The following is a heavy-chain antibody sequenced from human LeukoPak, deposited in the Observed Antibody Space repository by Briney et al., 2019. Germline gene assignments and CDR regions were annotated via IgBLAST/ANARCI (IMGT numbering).Heavy chain of an antibody. CDR1: GFTFSSYW. CDR3: ARGVSVLRGYYMDV. D-gene: IGHD2-8*01. J-gene: IGHJ6*03. V-gene: IGHV3-74*01. CDR2: INSDGSST. Sequence: PGGSLRLSCAASGFTFSSYWMHWVRQAPGKGLVWISRINSDGSSTSYADSVKGRFTISRDNAKNTLYLQINSLRAEDTAVYYCARGVSVLRGYYMDVWGKGTTVTISS.